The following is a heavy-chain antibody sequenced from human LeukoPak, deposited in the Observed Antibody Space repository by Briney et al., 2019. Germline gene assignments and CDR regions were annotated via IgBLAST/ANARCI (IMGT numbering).Heavy chain of an antibody. J-gene: IGHJ3*02. Sequence: SETLSLTCTVSGGSISSSSYYWGWIRQPPGKGLEWIRSIYYSGSTYYNPSLKSRVTISVDTSKNQFSLKLSSVTAADTAVYYCARFFGVVIGGPHDAFDIWGQGTMVTVSS. V-gene: IGHV4-39*01. CDR3: ARFFGVVIGGPHDAFDI. CDR1: GGSISSSSYY. D-gene: IGHD3-3*01. CDR2: IYYSGST.